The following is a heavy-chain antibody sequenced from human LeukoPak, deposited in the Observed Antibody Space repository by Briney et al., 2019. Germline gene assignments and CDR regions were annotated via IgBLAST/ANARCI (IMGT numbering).Heavy chain of an antibody. D-gene: IGHD3-22*01. Sequence: ASVKVSCKASGYTFSNYAIHWVRQAPGQGLEWMGWINAGNGDTKYSQNLQGRVTITRDTSASIVYMELSSLRSEDTAVYYCARDYYDSSGYYPSPGYWGQGTLVTVSS. CDR2: INAGNGDT. CDR3: ARDYYDSSGYYPSPGY. J-gene: IGHJ4*02. V-gene: IGHV1-3*01. CDR1: GYTFSNYA.